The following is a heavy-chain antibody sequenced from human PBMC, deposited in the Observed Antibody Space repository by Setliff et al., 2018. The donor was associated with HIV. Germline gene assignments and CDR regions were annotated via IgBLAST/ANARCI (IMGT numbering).Heavy chain of an antibody. CDR1: GFIFDNHA. CDR2: TSWDNALP. V-gene: IGHV3-9*01. D-gene: IGHD3-9*01. Sequence: GGSLRLSCVASGFIFDNHAMHWVRQAPGRGLEWVAGTSWDNALPAYADSVKGRFTVTRDNANNSLYLQMNSLRPEDSALYYCVRDGSMTGRNYYYMEVWGKGIAVTVSS. CDR3: VRDGSMTGRNYYYMEV. J-gene: IGHJ6*03.